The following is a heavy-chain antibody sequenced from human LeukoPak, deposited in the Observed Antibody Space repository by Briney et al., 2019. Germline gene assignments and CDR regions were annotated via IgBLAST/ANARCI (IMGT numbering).Heavy chain of an antibody. CDR2: ISGDGGST. V-gene: IGHV3-43*02. D-gene: IGHD3-9*01. J-gene: IGHJ6*02. CDR3: AKDKVLTGHNFYYYYGMDV. CDR1: GFTFDDYG. Sequence: GGSLRLSCAASGFTFDDYGMHWVRQAPGKGLEWVSLISGDGGSTYYGDSVKGRFTISRDNSKNSLYLQMNSLSTEDSALYYCAKDKVLTGHNFYYYYGMDVWGQGTTVTVSS.